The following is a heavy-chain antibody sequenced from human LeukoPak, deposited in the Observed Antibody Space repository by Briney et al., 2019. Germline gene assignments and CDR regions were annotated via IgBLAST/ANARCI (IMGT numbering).Heavy chain of an antibody. CDR2: ISSGSTTI. D-gene: IGHD5-18*01. V-gene: IGHV3-48*01. CDR3: APQRGFRLLDRYFES. CDR1: GFTFSSYS. Sequence: GGSLRLSCAASGFTFSSYSMNWVRQAPGKGLEWISYISSGSTTIYYADSVKGRFTISRDNAKNSLYLQMNSLRAEDTAVYYCAPQRGFRLLDRYFESWGQGTLVTVSP. J-gene: IGHJ4*02.